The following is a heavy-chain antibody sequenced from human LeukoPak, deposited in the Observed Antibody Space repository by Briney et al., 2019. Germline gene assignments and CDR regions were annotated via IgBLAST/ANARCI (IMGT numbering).Heavy chain of an antibody. Sequence: GGSLRLSCAASGFTFSSYGMHWVRQAPGKGLEWVAVIWYDGSNKYYADSVKGRFTISRDNSKNTLYLQMNSLRAEDTAVYYCAKDTEPWIQAYYFDYWGQGTLVTVSS. J-gene: IGHJ4*02. D-gene: IGHD5-18*01. CDR3: AKDTEPWIQAYYFDY. CDR1: GFTFSSYG. CDR2: IWYDGSNK. V-gene: IGHV3-33*06.